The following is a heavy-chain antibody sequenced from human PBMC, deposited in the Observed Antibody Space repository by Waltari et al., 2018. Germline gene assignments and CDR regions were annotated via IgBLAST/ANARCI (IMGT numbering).Heavy chain of an antibody. J-gene: IGHJ4*02. CDR1: GFPFTSYA. CDR2: ISSTGHNT. CDR3: ARDIDS. V-gene: IGHV3-23*01. Sequence: EVQLLESGGGLVQPGGSLRPSCAASGFPFTSYAMSWVRQAPGKGLEWVSAISSTGHNTYYADSVKGRFTISRDKSQNMLFLQMNSLRVDDTAIYYCARDIDSWGQGTLVTVSS.